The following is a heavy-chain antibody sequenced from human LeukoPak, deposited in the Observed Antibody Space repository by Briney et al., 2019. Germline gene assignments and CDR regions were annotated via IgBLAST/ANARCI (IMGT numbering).Heavy chain of an antibody. CDR1: GGSITSSNYY. CDR3: ARHGGGWEPILFDS. Sequence: SETLSLTCAVSGGSITSSNYYWGWIRQPPGKGLEWIGSISYSGSTDYNPSLKSRVIIYVDTSKNQFSLKLRSGTAADTAVYFCARHGGGWEPILFDSWGQGTLVTVSS. D-gene: IGHD1-26*01. V-gene: IGHV4-39*01. J-gene: IGHJ4*02. CDR2: ISYSGST.